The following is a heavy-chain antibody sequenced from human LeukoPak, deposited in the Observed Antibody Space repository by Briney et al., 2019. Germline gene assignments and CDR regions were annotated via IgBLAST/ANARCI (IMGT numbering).Heavy chain of an antibody. J-gene: IGHJ5*02. CDR1: GYGFSDVY. Sequence: ASVKVSCKASGYGFSDVYFNWVRQAPGQGLEWMGWINPHSGATNYAQRFQGRIGMDASFDTAYIELSRLTSDDTAVYYCATLSTVTHTRDPWGQGTLVTVSS. D-gene: IGHD1-1*01. CDR2: INPHSGAT. CDR3: ATLSTVTHTRDP. V-gene: IGHV1-2*02.